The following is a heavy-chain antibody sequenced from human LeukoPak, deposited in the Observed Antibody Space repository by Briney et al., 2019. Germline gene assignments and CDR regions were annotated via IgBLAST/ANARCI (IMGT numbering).Heavy chain of an antibody. CDR3: AKDRDITMVRGVIKSPLEY. V-gene: IGHV3-48*01. D-gene: IGHD3-10*01. Sequence: GGSLRLSCAASGFTFSSYSMNWVRQAPGKGLEWVSYISSSSSTIYYADSVKGRFTISRDNSKNTLYLQMNSLRAEDTAVYYCAKDRDITMVRGVIKSPLEYWGQGTLVTVSS. J-gene: IGHJ4*02. CDR2: ISSSSSTI. CDR1: GFTFSSYS.